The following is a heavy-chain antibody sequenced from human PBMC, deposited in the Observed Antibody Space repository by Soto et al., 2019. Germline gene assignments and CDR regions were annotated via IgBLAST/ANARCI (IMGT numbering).Heavy chain of an antibody. CDR1: GFTFSSYA. D-gene: IGHD6-19*01. J-gene: IGHJ6*02. Sequence: QVQLVESGGGVVQPGRSLRLSCAASGFTFSSYAMRWVRQAPGKGLEWVAVISYDGSNKYYADSVKGRFTISRDNSKNTLYLQMNSLRAEDTAVYYCAREPYMQWAGSYGMDVWGQGTTVTVSS. V-gene: IGHV3-30-3*01. CDR2: ISYDGSNK. CDR3: AREPYMQWAGSYGMDV.